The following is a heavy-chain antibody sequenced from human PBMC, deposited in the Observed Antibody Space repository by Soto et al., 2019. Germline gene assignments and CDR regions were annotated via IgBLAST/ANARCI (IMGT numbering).Heavy chain of an antibody. CDR1: GGTFSSYA. D-gene: IGHD3-3*01. Sequence: VASVKVSCKASGGTFSSYAISWVRQAPGQGLEWMGGIIPIFGTANYAQKFQGRVTITADESTSTAYMELSSLRSEDTAVYYCALRLRLLEWPYYYYGMDVWGQGTTLTVSS. CDR2: IIPIFGTA. V-gene: IGHV1-69*13. CDR3: ALRLRLLEWPYYYYGMDV. J-gene: IGHJ6*02.